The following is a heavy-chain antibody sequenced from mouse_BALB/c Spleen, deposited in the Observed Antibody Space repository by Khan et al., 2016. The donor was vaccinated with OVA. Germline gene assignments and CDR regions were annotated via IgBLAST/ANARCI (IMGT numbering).Heavy chain of an antibody. CDR2: IWSGGNT. CDR1: GFSLTTYG. J-gene: IGHJ3*01. CDR3: ARNSYMYDFTY. D-gene: IGHD2-14*01. Sequence: QVQLKQSGPGLVQPSQSLSITCTVSGFSLTTYGVHWVRQSPGKGLEWLGLIWSGGNTDYNAAFISRLSITKDNSNSQVFFKMNSLQADDTAMYYCARNSYMYDFTYWGQGTLVTVSA. V-gene: IGHV2-2*01.